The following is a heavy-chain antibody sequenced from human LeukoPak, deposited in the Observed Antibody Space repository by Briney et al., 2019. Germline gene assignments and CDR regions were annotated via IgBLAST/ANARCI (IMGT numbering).Heavy chain of an antibody. CDR2: INHSGST. J-gene: IGHJ4*02. CDR3: ARGTAYYYDSSGYYSY. CDR1: GVSFSGYY. D-gene: IGHD3-22*01. Sequence: PSETLSLTCAVYGVSFSGYYWSWIRQPPGKGLEWIGEINHSGSTNYNPSPKSRVTISVDTSKNQFSLKLSSVTAADTAVYYCARGTAYYYDSSGYYSYWGQGTLVTVSS. V-gene: IGHV4-34*01.